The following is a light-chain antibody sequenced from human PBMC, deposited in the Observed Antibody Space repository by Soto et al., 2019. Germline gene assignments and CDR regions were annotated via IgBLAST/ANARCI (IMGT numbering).Light chain of an antibody. CDR3: AAWDDSLNGVL. J-gene: IGLJ3*02. V-gene: IGLV1-44*01. Sequence: QLVLTQPPSASGTPGQRVSISCSGSNSNIGSRTVNWYQQLPGAAPKLLIYTNNQRPSGVPDRFSGSKSGTSASLAISGLQSEDEADYYCAAWDDSLNGVLFGGGTKLTVL. CDR1: NSNIGSRT. CDR2: TNN.